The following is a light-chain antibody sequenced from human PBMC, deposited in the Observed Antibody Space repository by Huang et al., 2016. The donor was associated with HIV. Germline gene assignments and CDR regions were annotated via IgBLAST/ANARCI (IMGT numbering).Light chain of an antibody. CDR1: QDIRTS. V-gene: IGKV1-6*01. J-gene: IGKJ5*01. CDR2: AAL. CDR3: QQLHEYPIT. Sequence: AVQLTQFPPSLSASVGDRVTITCRASQDIRTSLAWYQHKPGKAPKLLISAALNLQSGVSSRFSGDSADTYFTLFISSLQPEDAATYYCQQLHEYPITFGRGTRLDIK.